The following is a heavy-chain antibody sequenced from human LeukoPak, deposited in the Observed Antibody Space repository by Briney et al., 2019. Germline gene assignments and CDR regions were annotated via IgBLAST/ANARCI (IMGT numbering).Heavy chain of an antibody. D-gene: IGHD3-22*01. CDR3: AKRGVVTRVILVGFHKEAYCFDS. J-gene: IGHJ4*02. V-gene: IGHV3-23*01. Sequence: AGGSLRLSCAVSGITLSNYGMSWVRQAPGKGLEWVAGISGSGGGTYYADSVKGRFTISRDNPKNTLYLQMNSLRAEDTAVYFCAKRGVVTRVILVGFHKEAYCFDSWGQGALVTVSS. CDR2: ISGSGGGT. CDR1: GITLSNYG.